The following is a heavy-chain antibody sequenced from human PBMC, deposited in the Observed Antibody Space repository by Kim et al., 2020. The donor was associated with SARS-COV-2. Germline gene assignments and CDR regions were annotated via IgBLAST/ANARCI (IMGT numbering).Heavy chain of an antibody. CDR3: ARGRYSSSWYGARNWFDP. V-gene: IGHV4-34*01. CDR1: GGSFSGYY. D-gene: IGHD6-13*01. J-gene: IGHJ5*02. CDR2: INHSGST. Sequence: SETLSLTCAVYGGSFSGYYWSWIRQPPGKGLEWIGEINHSGSTNYNPSLKSRVTISVDTSKNRFSLKLSSVTAADTAVYYCARGRYSSSWYGARNWFDPWGQGTLVTVSS.